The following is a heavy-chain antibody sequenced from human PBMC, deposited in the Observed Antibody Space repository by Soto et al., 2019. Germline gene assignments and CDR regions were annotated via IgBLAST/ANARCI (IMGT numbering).Heavy chain of an antibody. CDR2: IWYDGSNK. CDR3: AGQVAGTAGAYFQH. Sequence: QVQLVESGGGVVQPGRSLRLSCAASGFTFSSYGMHWVRQAPGKGLEWVAVIWYDGSNKYYADSVKGRFTISRDNSKNTLYLQMNSLRAEDTAVYYCAGQVAGTAGAYFQHWGQGTLVTVSS. D-gene: IGHD6-19*01. J-gene: IGHJ1*01. V-gene: IGHV3-33*01. CDR1: GFTFSSYG.